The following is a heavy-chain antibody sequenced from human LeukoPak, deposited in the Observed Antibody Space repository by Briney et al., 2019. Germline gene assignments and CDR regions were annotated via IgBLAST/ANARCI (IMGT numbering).Heavy chain of an antibody. CDR3: SLFKRKSDGSAVDF. Sequence: GSSVKVSCKASGGTFNTYDINWVRQAPGQGLEWMGRIIPGLHITNYAQRFHGRATISADKSTSTTYLELNNLGSEDTAVYFCSLFKRKSDGSAVDFWGPGNL. D-gene: IGHD5-24*01. CDR1: GGTFNTYD. CDR2: IIPGLHIT. J-gene: IGHJ4*02. V-gene: IGHV1-69*04.